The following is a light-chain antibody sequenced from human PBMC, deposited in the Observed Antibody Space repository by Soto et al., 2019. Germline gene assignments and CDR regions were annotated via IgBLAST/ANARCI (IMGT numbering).Light chain of an antibody. CDR2: RNN. Sequence: QAVVTQPPSASGTPGQRGTISCSGSSSNIGSNYVYWYQQLPGKAPKLIIYRNNQRPSGVPDRFSGSKSGTSASLAISGLRSEDEADYYCAAWDDSRSGRVFGTGTKLTVL. CDR1: SSNIGSNY. CDR3: AAWDDSRSGRV. V-gene: IGLV1-47*01. J-gene: IGLJ1*01.